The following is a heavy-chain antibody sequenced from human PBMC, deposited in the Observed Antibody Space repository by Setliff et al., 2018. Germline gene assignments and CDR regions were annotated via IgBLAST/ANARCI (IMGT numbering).Heavy chain of an antibody. D-gene: IGHD6-13*01. J-gene: IGHJ6*03. Sequence: GGTLRLSCAASGFTFDDYGMSWVRQAPGKGLEWVSGINWNGGSKGYADSVKGRFTISRDNAKNSLYLQMNSLRAEDTALYYCAREGARSSSWYRPYYYYMDVWGKGTTVTVSS. CDR3: AREGARSSSWYRPYYYYMDV. CDR2: INWNGGSK. CDR1: GFTFDDYG. V-gene: IGHV3-20*04.